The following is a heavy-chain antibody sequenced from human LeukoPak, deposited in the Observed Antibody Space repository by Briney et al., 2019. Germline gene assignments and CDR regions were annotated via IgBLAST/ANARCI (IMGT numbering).Heavy chain of an antibody. V-gene: IGHV3-7*01. Sequence: GGSLRLSCAVSGFTSSSYWMSWVRQAPGKGLEWVANMNPDGSIRYYVASVKGRFTISRDNAMNSLHLQMNSLKAEDTAVYYCAGGVGGDWFPDNWGQGTLVTVSS. CDR1: GFTSSSYW. CDR2: MNPDGSIR. CDR3: AGGVGGDWFPDN. D-gene: IGHD3/OR15-3a*01. J-gene: IGHJ4*02.